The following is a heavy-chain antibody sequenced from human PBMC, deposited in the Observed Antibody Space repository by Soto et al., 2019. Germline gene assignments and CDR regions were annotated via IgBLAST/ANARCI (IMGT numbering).Heavy chain of an antibody. D-gene: IGHD2-15*01. CDR2: IYYSGST. J-gene: IGHJ5*02. CDR1: GGSISSSSYY. Sequence: SETLSLTCTVSGGSISSSSYYWGWIRQPPGKGLEWIGSIYYSGSTYYNPSLKSRVTISVDTSKNQFSLKLSSVTAADTAVYYCARPNPLVVAARASVWFDPWGQGTLVTVSS. CDR3: ARPNPLVVAARASVWFDP. V-gene: IGHV4-39*01.